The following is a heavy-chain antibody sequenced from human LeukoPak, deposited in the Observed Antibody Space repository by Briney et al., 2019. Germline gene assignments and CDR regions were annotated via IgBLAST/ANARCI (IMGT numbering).Heavy chain of an antibody. V-gene: IGHV4-39*01. J-gene: IGHJ4*02. CDR1: GGSISSGDYY. Sequence: SETLSLTCTVSGGSISSGDYYWAWIRQPPGQGLEWIGNVQYSGSTYYNPSLKSRVTISLDTSKNQFSLRLSSVTAADASMYYCTRRRGGTSSRDYWGQGTLVTVSS. CDR2: VQYSGST. CDR3: TRRRGGTSSRDY. D-gene: IGHD6-13*01.